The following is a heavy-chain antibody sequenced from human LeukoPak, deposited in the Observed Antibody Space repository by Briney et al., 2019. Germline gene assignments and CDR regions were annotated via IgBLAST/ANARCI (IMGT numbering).Heavy chain of an antibody. D-gene: IGHD6-19*01. V-gene: IGHV5-51*01. CDR1: GYSFTSYW. CDR2: IYPGDSDT. CDR3: ARHALLGDSSGWFDY. Sequence: GESLKISCKGSGYSFTSYWIGWVRQMPGKGLEWMGIIYPGDSDTRYSPSFQGQVTISADKSISTAYLQWSSLKASDTAMYCCARHALLGDSSGWFDYWGQGTLVTVSS. J-gene: IGHJ4*02.